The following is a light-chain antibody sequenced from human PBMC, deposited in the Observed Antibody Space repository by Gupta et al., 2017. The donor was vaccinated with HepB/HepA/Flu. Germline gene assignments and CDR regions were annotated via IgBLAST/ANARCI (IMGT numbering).Light chain of an antibody. CDR1: NSDIGGYNY. CDR3: TSYTSSITYV. J-gene: IGLJ1*01. V-gene: IGLV2-14*03. CDR2: SVS. Sequence: QSALTQPASVSGSPGQSLTIPCTGTNSDIGGYNYVSWYQQHPGKAPKLIIYSVSDRPSGVSNRFSGSKSGNTASLTISGLQAEDEADYYCTSYTSSITYVFGTGTRVTVL.